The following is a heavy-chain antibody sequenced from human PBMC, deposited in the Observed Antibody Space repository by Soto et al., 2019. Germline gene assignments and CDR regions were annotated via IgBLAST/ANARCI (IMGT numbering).Heavy chain of an antibody. Sequence: SETLSLTCTVSGGPISSGGYYWSWIRQHPGKGLEWIGYIYYSGSTYYNPSLKSRVTISVDTSKNQFSLKLSSVTAADTAVYYCARAPQHDYCEHGMAEYYYYGMDVWGQGPTVTVS. V-gene: IGHV4-31*03. D-gene: IGHD4-17*01. CDR1: GGPISSGGYY. CDR2: IYYSGST. J-gene: IGHJ6*02. CDR3: ARAPQHDYCEHGMAEYYYYGMDV.